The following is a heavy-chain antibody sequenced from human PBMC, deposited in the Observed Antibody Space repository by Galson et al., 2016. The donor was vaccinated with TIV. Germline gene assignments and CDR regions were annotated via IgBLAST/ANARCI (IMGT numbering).Heavy chain of an antibody. CDR3: ARASFGSGTYYHYFEF. J-gene: IGHJ4*02. CDR1: GGSLAGGIYS. D-gene: IGHD3-10*01. CDR2: FYSSGNS. V-gene: IGHV4-61*02. Sequence: TLSLTCTVSGGSLAGGIYSRSWIRQSAGKGLEWIGRFYSSGNSDYKPSLRRRVTISGDKSKNQVSLTLPSVTAADTAVYYCARASFGSGTYYHYFEFWGPGILVTVSS.